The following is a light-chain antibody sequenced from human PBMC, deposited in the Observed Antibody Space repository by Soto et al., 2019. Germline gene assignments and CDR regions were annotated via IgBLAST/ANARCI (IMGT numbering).Light chain of an antibody. CDR3: QQYGT. V-gene: IGKV3-20*01. Sequence: EIALTQFPGTLSLSPGERATLSCRASQSVSSSYLAWYQQKPGQAPRLLIYGASSRATGIPDRFSGSGSGTDFTLTISRLEPEDFAVYYRQQYGTFGQGTKV. CDR2: GAS. CDR1: QSVSSSY. J-gene: IGKJ1*01.